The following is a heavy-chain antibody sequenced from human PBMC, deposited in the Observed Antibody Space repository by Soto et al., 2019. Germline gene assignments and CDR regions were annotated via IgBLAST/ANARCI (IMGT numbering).Heavy chain of an antibody. CDR1: GYRFTSYW. V-gene: IGHV5-51*01. CDR3: ARGSGSYYYYYGMDV. CDR2: IYPGDSDT. D-gene: IGHD1-26*01. J-gene: IGHJ6*02. Sequence: PGESQKISCKGSGYRFTSYWIGWVRPMTGKGLEWMGIIYPGDSDTRYSPSFQGQVTISADKSISTAYLQWSSLKASDTAMYYCARGSGSYYYYYGMDVWGQGTTVTV.